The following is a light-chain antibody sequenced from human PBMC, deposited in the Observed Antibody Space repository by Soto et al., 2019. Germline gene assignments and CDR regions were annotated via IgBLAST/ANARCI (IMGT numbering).Light chain of an antibody. J-gene: IGKJ5*01. CDR2: KAS. CDR3: QQYESLPLT. V-gene: IGKV1-5*03. Sequence: RLAQTTSAERGAGGESSTMTWPASQSISSWLAWYQQKPGKAPKLLIYKASSLESGVPSRFSGSGSGTEFTLTISSLQPEDFATYYCQQYESLPLTFGQGTRLEIK. CDR1: QSISSW.